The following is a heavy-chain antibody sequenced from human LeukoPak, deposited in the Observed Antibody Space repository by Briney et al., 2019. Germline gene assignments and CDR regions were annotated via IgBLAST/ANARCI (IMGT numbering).Heavy chain of an antibody. CDR3: ARAYCSSTLERCDYFDY. D-gene: IGHD2-2*01. CDR2: IYYSGST. V-gene: IGHV4-39*07. J-gene: IGHJ4*02. Sequence: PSETLSLTCTVSGGSISSSSYYWGWIRQPPGKGLEWIGSIYYSGSTYYNPSLKSRVTISVDTSKNQFSLKLSSVTAADTAVYYCARAYCSSTLERCDYFDYWGQGTLVTVSS. CDR1: GGSISSSSYY.